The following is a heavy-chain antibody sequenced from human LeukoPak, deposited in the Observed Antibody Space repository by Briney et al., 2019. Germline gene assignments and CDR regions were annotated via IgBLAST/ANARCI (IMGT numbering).Heavy chain of an antibody. CDR3: ARGDNSGWYFFDY. V-gene: IGHV5-51*01. J-gene: IGHJ4*02. CDR1: GYSFISHW. D-gene: IGHD6-19*01. Sequence: GESLKISCKASGYSFISHWIGWVGQMPGKGLEWMGIIYPGDSDTRYSPSCQGQVTISADKSISTAYLQWSTLQAPDTAMYYCARGDNSGWYFFDYWGQGTLVTVSS. CDR2: IYPGDSDT.